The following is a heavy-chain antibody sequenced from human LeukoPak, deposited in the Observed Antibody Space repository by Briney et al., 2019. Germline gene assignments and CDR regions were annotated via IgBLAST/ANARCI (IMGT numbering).Heavy chain of an antibody. J-gene: IGHJ4*02. CDR2: ISAYNGNT. D-gene: IGHD3-22*01. CDR3: ARPLSYYDSSGYSGGFDY. CDR1: GYTFTSYG. Sequence: ASVKVSCKASGYTFTSYGISWVRQAPGQGLEWMGWISAYNGNTNYAQKLQGRVTMTTDTSTSTAYMELRSLGSDDTAVYYCARPLSYYDSSGYSGGFDYWGQGTLVTVSS. V-gene: IGHV1-18*01.